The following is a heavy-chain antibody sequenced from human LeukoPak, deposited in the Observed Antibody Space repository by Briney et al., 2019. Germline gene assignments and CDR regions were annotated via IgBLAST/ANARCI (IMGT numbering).Heavy chain of an antibody. CDR1: GVIFDDYT. D-gene: IGHD4-23*01. V-gene: IGHV3-43*01. CDR3: ARDFASGGQPYYFAY. Sequence: GGSLRLSCAASGVIFDDYTMHWVRQTPGKGLEWVSIVNWDGGTTYYADSVKGRFTISRDNSKNSLFLQMRSLRNEDTGLYYCARDFASGGQPYYFAYWGQGTLVTVSS. CDR2: VNWDGGTT. J-gene: IGHJ4*02.